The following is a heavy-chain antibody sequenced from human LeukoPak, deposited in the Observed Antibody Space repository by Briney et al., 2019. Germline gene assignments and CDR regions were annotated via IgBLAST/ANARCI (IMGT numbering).Heavy chain of an antibody. V-gene: IGHV4-59*11. CDR1: GGSISRHY. Sequence: SESLSLTWTVSGGSISRHYWSSIRQPAGEGLEWIGYIYYDGRTNYNPYLKRRVTISVDTSKNQLSLKLSSVTDADTAVYYCARANRGYYDSSGYSPWFDPWGQGTLVTVSS. CDR2: IYYDGRT. J-gene: IGHJ5*02. CDR3: ARANRGYYDSSGYSPWFDP. D-gene: IGHD3-22*01.